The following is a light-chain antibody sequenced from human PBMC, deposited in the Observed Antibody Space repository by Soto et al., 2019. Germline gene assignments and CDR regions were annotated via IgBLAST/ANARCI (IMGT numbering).Light chain of an antibody. CDR2: EVS. CDR1: STDIGAYDY. CDR3: SSYTTTSSRV. J-gene: IGLJ2*01. Sequence: QSVLTQPASVCGSPGQAITISCTGTSTDIGAYDYVSWYQQHPGEGPKVIIYEVSNRPSGVSHRFSGSKSGNTASLTISGLQAEDEADYYCSSYTTTSSRVFGGGTKVTVL. V-gene: IGLV2-14*01.